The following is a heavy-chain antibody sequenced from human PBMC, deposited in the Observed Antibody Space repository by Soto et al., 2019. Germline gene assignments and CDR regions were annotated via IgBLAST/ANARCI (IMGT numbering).Heavy chain of an antibody. CDR3: AKKGGVPLFDY. Sequence: GGSLRLSCITSGFTFSSYPMSWVRQAPGKGLEWVSGIGTGGTPYYADSVKGRFTISRDNSKNTLYLQMSGLRAEDTAVYYCAKKGGVPLFDYWGQGILVTVSS. CDR1: GFTFSSYP. D-gene: IGHD1-26*01. J-gene: IGHJ4*02. CDR2: IGTGGTP. V-gene: IGHV3-23*01.